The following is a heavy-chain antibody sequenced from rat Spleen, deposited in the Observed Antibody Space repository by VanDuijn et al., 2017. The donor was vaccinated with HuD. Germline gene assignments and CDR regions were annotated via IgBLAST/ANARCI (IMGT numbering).Heavy chain of an antibody. CDR2: LSPDGRNT. V-gene: IGHV5S47*01. Sequence: EVQLVESGGDLVQPGRSLKLSCAASGFTFSSHVMAWVRQAPGKGLEWVASLSPDGRNTYYPDKVKGRFVISKDNAKNTGYLQMTNLKSEDTAMYYCTGSNPNWFAYWGQGTLVTVSS. D-gene: IGHD3-4*01. CDR3: TGSNPNWFAY. J-gene: IGHJ3*01. CDR1: GFTFSSHV.